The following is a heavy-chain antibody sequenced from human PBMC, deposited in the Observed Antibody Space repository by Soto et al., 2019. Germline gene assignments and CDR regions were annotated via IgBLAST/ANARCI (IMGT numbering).Heavy chain of an antibody. CDR1: GFTFSSYG. Sequence: PGGSLRLSCAASGFTFSSYGMHWVRQAPGKGLEWVEVISYNGSNKYYADSVKGRFTISRDNSKNTLYLQVNSLRAEDTAVYHCARDGGSYWGQGTPVTVSS. D-gene: IGHD3-16*01. CDR2: ISYNGSNK. CDR3: ARDGGSY. V-gene: IGHV3-30*03. J-gene: IGHJ4*02.